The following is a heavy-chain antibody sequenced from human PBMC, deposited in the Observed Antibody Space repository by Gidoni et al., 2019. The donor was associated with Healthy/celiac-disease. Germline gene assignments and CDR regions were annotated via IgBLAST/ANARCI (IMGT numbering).Heavy chain of an antibody. CDR3: AHWGLTDYYDSSGYYWRRWFDP. D-gene: IGHD3-22*01. J-gene: IGHJ5*02. Sequence: QITLKESGPTLVKPTQTLTLTCTFSGFSLSPSGVGVGWIRQPPGKALEWLALIYWDDDKRYSPSLKSRLTITKDTSKNQVVLTMTNMDPVDTATYYCAHWGLTDYYDSSGYYWRRWFDPWGQGTLVTVSS. CDR2: IYWDDDK. V-gene: IGHV2-5*02. CDR1: GFSLSPSGVG.